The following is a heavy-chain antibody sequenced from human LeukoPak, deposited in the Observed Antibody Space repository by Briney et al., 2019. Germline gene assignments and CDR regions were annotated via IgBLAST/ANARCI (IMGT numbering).Heavy chain of an antibody. Sequence: GGSLRLSCAASGFTFSSYAMHWVRQAPGKGLEWVALISYDGSNKYYADSVKGRFTISRDNSKNTLYLQMNSLRVEDTAVYYCTKGADLWFGESLPFDYWGQGTLVTVSS. CDR3: TKGADLWFGESLPFDY. CDR2: ISYDGSNK. J-gene: IGHJ4*02. V-gene: IGHV3-30*04. D-gene: IGHD3-10*01. CDR1: GFTFSSYA.